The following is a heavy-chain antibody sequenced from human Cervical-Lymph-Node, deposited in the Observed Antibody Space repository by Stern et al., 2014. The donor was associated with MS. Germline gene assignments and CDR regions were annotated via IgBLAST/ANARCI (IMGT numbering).Heavy chain of an antibody. D-gene: IGHD3-16*02. CDR1: GFAFDSYG. J-gene: IGHJ4*02. Sequence: EMQLVESGGGLVKPGGSLRLSCVVSGFAFDSYGMNWVRQAPGKGLEWVSSISSGASYIYYADSVKGRFIISRDNAKNSLHLQMNNLGVEDTAVYFCARYGPYTGSYQMDSWGQGTLVTVSS. V-gene: IGHV3-21*01. CDR2: ISSGASYI. CDR3: ARYGPYTGSYQMDS.